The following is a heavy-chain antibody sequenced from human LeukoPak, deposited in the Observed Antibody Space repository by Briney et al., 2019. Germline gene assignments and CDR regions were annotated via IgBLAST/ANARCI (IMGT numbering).Heavy chain of an antibody. D-gene: IGHD5-12*01. CDR3: TRDSGYSGYEYNWFDP. CDR2: IRSKAYGGTT. Sequence: GGSLRLSCAASGFTFSSYSMNWVRQAPGKGLEWVGFIRSKAYGGTTEYAASVKGRFTISRDDSKSIAYLQMNSLKTEDTAVYYCTRDSGYSGYEYNWFDPWGQGTLVTVSS. CDR1: GFTFSSYS. V-gene: IGHV3-49*04. J-gene: IGHJ5*02.